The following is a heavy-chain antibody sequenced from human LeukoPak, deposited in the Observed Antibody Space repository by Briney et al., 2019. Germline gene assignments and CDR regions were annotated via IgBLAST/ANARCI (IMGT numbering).Heavy chain of an antibody. V-gene: IGHV3-53*05. CDR2: IYSGGST. CDR3: AKDGRGSGWYSGNWFNP. CDR1: GFTVSSNY. Sequence: GGSLRLSCAASGFTVSSNYMSWVRQAPGKGLEWVSVIYSGGSTYYADSVKGRFTISRDNAKNSLYLQMNSLRAEDTALYYCAKDGRGSGWYSGNWFNPWGQGTLVTVSS. D-gene: IGHD6-19*01. J-gene: IGHJ5*02.